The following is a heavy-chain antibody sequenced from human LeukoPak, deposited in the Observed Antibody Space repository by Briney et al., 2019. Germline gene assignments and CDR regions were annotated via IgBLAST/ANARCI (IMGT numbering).Heavy chain of an antibody. CDR3: ARVSLWFGESTDAFDI. D-gene: IGHD3-10*01. V-gene: IGHV4-59*01. J-gene: IGHJ3*02. CDR1: GGSISSYY. CDR2: IYYSGST. Sequence: PSETLSLTCTVSGGSISSYYWSWIRQPPGKGLEWIGYIYYSGSTNYNPSLKSRVTISVDTSKNQFSLKLSSVTAADTAVYYCARVSLWFGESTDAFDIWGQGTIVTVSS.